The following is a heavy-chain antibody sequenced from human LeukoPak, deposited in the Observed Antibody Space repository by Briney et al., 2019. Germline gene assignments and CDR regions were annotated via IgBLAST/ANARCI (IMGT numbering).Heavy chain of an antibody. Sequence: SSETLSLTCTVSGGSISSSRYSWGWIRQPPGMGLEWIGSIYYSGSTYNNPSLKSRVTISVDTSKNQFSLKLSSVTAADTAVYYCARHITSYGIDFDYWGQGTLVTVSS. J-gene: IGHJ4*02. CDR2: IYYSGST. CDR1: GGSISSSRYS. V-gene: IGHV4-39*01. CDR3: ARHITSYGIDFDY. D-gene: IGHD1-14*01.